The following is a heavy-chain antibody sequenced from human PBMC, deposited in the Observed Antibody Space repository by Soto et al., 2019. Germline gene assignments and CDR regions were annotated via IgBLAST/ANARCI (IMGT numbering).Heavy chain of an antibody. D-gene: IGHD1-20*01. CDR2: IIPLHNTS. Sequence: QVQLLQSGAEVKKPGSSVKVSCKVSGGAFTNYSLNWVRHAPGQGLEWLGGIIPLHNTSNYSLKLLGRGSVTADISSNTVYMHLSGLTSDDTATYYCAIWSNWNPPYYRGMDVWGQGTTVTVSS. CDR3: AIWSNWNPPYYRGMDV. J-gene: IGHJ6*02. V-gene: IGHV1-69*06. CDR1: GGAFTNYS.